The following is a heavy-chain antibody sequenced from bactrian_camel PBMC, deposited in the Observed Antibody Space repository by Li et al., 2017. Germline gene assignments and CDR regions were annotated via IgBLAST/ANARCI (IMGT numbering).Heavy chain of an antibody. CDR3: HSSTGD. J-gene: IGHJ4*01. CDR2: INREGRTT. D-gene: IGHD6*01. V-gene: IGHV3S31*01. Sequence: VQLVESGGGSVQTGGSLRLSCAASGFTSSIYSMSWVRQAPGKGLEWVAGINREGRTTYYADSLKGRSTISRDNAKNALYLQMNSLRPEDTAMYYCHSSTGDWGQGTHVTVS. CDR1: GFTSSIYS.